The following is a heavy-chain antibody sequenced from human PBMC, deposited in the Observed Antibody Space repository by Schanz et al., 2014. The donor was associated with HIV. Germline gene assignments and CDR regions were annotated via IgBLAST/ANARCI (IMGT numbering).Heavy chain of an antibody. CDR3: ARDSAMDYFDF. D-gene: IGHD6-13*01. CDR2: IDDSGST. J-gene: IGHJ4*02. CDR1: GGLFSGNY. V-gene: IGHV4-34*02. Sequence: QVRLQQWGAGLLKPSETLSLTCATYGGLFSGNYWTWVRQSPGKGLQWIGEIDDSGSTNYEPSLKSRITISVETSKRQFSLRMTSVSAADTAVYYCARDSAMDYFDFWGQGTLVTVSS.